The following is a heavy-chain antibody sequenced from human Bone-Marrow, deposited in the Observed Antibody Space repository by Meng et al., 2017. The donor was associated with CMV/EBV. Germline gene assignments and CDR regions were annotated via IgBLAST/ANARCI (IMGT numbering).Heavy chain of an antibody. J-gene: IGHJ3*02. D-gene: IGHD6-19*01. CDR3: ARDEYSSGLGAFDI. CDR1: GFTFSSYS. CDR2: ISSSSSYI. Sequence: GESLKISCAASGFTFSSYSMNWVRQAPGKGLEWVSSISSSSSYIYYADSVKGRFTISRDNAKNSLHLQMNSLRAEDTAVYYCARDEYSSGLGAFDIWGQGTMVNFSS. V-gene: IGHV3-21*01.